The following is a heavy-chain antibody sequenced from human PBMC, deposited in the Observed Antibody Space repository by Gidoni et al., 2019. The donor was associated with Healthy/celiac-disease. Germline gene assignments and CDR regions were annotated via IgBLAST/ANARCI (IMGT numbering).Heavy chain of an antibody. CDR1: GFTFSGYE. V-gene: IGHV3-48*03. CDR3: ASSYAGSYYVDDYYYGMDV. D-gene: IGHD3-10*01. CDR2: ISRMGSTI. Sequence: EVQLVESGGGLVQPGGSLRLSCAASGFTFSGYELNWVRQAPGKGLAWVAYISRMGSTIYYADSVKGRFTIARDNAKNSLYLQMNSLRAEDTAVYYCASSYAGSYYVDDYYYGMDVWGQGTTVTVSS. J-gene: IGHJ6*02.